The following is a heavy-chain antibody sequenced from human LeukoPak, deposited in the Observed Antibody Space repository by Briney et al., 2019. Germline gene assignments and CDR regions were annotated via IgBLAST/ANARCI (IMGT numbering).Heavy chain of an antibody. CDR1: GYTFTSYG. V-gene: IGHV1-18*01. Sequence: AAVKVSCKASGYTFTSYGISWVRQAPGQGLEGMGWISAYNGNTNYAQTLQGRVTMTTDTSTSTAYMELRSLRSDDTAVYYCARGPVLRFLEWLFYMDVWGKGTTVTVSS. CDR2: ISAYNGNT. D-gene: IGHD3-3*01. CDR3: ARGPVLRFLEWLFYMDV. J-gene: IGHJ6*03.